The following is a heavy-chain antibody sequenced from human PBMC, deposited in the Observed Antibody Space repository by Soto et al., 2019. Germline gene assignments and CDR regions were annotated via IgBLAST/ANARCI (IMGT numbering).Heavy chain of an antibody. J-gene: IGHJ6*03. V-gene: IGHV4-59*01. Sequence: SVTLPLTWTVSGGSISSYYWSWIRQPPGKGLEWIGYIYYSGSTNYNPSLKSRVTISVDTSKNQFSLKLSSVTAADTAVYYCARGRPQKGGYCSSTSCYSYYYYYMDVWGKGTTVTVSS. D-gene: IGHD2-2*01. CDR1: GGSISSYY. CDR3: ARGRPQKGGYCSSTSCYSYYYYYMDV. CDR2: IYYSGST.